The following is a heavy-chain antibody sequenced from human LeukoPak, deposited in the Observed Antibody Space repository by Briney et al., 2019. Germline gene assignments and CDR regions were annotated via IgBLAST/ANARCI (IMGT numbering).Heavy chain of an antibody. Sequence: ASVKVSCKASGGTFSSYAISWVRQAPGQGLEWMGGIIPIFGTANYAQKFQGRVTITADKSTSTAYMELSSLRSEDTAVYYCASSDARLRSLDYWGQGTLVTVSS. CDR1: GGTFSSYA. CDR3: ASSDARLRSLDY. V-gene: IGHV1-69*06. CDR2: IIPIFGTA. J-gene: IGHJ4*02.